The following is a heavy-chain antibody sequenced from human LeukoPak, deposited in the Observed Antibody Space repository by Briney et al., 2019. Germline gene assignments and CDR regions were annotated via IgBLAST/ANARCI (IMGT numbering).Heavy chain of an antibody. CDR1: GDSISSSSSY. J-gene: IGHJ5*02. D-gene: IGHD5-12*01. CDR3: ARLGYSGYDHKYNWFDP. V-gene: IGHV4-39*01. CDR2: IYYSGST. Sequence: SETLSLTCTVSGDSISSSSSYWGWIRQPPGKGLEWFGSIYYSGSTYYNTSLKSRVTISVDTSNNQFSLKLNSVTAADTAVYYCARLGYSGYDHKYNWFDPWGQGTLVTVSS.